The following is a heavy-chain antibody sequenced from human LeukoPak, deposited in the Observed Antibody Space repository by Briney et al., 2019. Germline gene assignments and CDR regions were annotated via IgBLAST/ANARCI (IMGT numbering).Heavy chain of an antibody. CDR1: GGSISSYY. CDR2: IYYSGST. J-gene: IGHJ3*02. CDR3: ARSNYYDSSGYAADAFDI. D-gene: IGHD3-22*01. Sequence: SETLSLPCTVSGGSISSYYWSWIRQPPGKGLEWIGYIYYSGSTNYNPSLKSRVTISVDTSKNQFSLKLSSVTAADTAVYYCARSNYYDSSGYAADAFDIWGQGTMVTVSS. V-gene: IGHV4-59*08.